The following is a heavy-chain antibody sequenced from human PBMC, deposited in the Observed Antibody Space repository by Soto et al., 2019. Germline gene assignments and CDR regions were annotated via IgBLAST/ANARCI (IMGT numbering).Heavy chain of an antibody. V-gene: IGHV4-30-4*01. J-gene: IGHJ5*02. CDR1: GGSISSGDYY. CDR2: IYYSGNT. CDR3: ARHPRGNWVAH. Sequence: QVQLQASGPGLVKPSQTLSLICTVSGGSISSGDYYWSWIRQPPGMALEWIAYIYYSGNTYYNPSLQRRVTRSVDTSKNQFSLRLSSLTAADTAVYYCARHPRGNWVAHWGQGILVTVSS.